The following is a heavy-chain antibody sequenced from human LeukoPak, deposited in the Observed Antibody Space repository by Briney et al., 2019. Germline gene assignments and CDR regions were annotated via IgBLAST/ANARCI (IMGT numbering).Heavy chain of an antibody. V-gene: IGHV3-23*01. Sequence: GGSLRLSCAASGFTFYNYEMPWVRQAPGKGLEWVSGIAANGGGTHYADSVKGRFTISRDNSDNTVFLQMNYLRAEDTAIYYCATRGLVSNWYFDFWGRGTLVTVSS. J-gene: IGHJ2*01. D-gene: IGHD6-6*01. CDR3: ATRGLVSNWYFDF. CDR2: IAANGGGT. CDR1: GFTFYNYE.